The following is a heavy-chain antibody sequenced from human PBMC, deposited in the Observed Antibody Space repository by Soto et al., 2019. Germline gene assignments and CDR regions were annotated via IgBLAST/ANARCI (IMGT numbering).Heavy chain of an antibody. Sequence: EVQLVESGGGLVQPGGSLRLSCAASGFTFSSYAMHWVRQAPGKGLEYVSAISSNGGSTYYANSVKGRFTISRDNSKYTLYLQMGSLRAEDMDVYYCARRGDDFWSGYYTPALYYFDYWGQGTLVTVSS. CDR3: ARRGDDFWSGYYTPALYYFDY. CDR1: GFTFSSYA. CDR2: ISSNGGST. J-gene: IGHJ4*02. D-gene: IGHD3-3*01. V-gene: IGHV3-64*01.